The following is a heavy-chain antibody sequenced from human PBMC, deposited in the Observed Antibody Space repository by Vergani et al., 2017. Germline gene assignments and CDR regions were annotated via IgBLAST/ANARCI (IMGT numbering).Heavy chain of an antibody. V-gene: IGHV4-38-2*01. J-gene: IGHJ4*02. Sequence: QVQLQESGPGLVKPSETLSLTCAVSGFSIDNGYYWDWIRQPPAKGLEWIGSIYRTGRTHFNPSLKSRVTISVDTSNNHFSLRLNSLTAADTAVYYCARRSGIVYDIFSGTQDFFDYWGQGTLVTVSS. CDR2: IYRTGRT. CDR3: ARRSGIVYDIFSGTQDFFDY. CDR1: GFSIDNGYY. D-gene: IGHD3-9*01.